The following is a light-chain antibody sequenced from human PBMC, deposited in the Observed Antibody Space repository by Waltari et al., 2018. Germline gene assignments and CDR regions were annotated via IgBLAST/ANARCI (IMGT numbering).Light chain of an antibody. CDR2: EVS. Sequence: QAAPTQPPSVSGSPGQSVTISCTGTSSDIGYYNAVSWYQQHPGKAPKLMIYEVSKRPSGVSDRCSGSKSGNTASLTISGLQAEDEGDYYCSSYAGSNTYIFGAGTRLTVL. CDR1: SSDIGYYNA. CDR3: SSYAGSNTYI. V-gene: IGLV2-11*01. J-gene: IGLJ1*01.